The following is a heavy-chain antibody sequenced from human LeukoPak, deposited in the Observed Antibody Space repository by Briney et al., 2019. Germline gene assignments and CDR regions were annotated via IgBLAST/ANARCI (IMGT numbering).Heavy chain of an antibody. V-gene: IGHV4-34*01. D-gene: IGHD2-15*01. J-gene: IGHJ4*02. CDR3: ARFNCSGGSCLFDY. CDR1: GGSFSGYY. Sequence: SETLSLTCAVYGGSFSGYYWSWIRQPPGKGLEWIGEINHSGSTNYNPSLKSRVTISVDTSKNQFSLKLSSVTAADTAVYYCARFNCSGGSCLFDYWGQGTLVTVSS. CDR2: INHSGST.